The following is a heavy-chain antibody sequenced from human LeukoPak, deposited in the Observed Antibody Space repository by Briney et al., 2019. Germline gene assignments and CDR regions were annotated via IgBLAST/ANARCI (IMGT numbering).Heavy chain of an antibody. CDR1: GGSISSYY. CDR2: IYYSGST. Sequence: PSETLSLTCTVSGGSISSYYWSWIRQPPGKGLEWIGYIYYSGSTNYNPSPKSRVTISVDTSKNQFSLKLSSVTAADTAVYYCARDRYYYDSSGYRYYYYGMDVWGQGTTVTVSS. J-gene: IGHJ6*02. CDR3: ARDRYYYDSSGYRYYYYGMDV. V-gene: IGHV4-59*01. D-gene: IGHD3-22*01.